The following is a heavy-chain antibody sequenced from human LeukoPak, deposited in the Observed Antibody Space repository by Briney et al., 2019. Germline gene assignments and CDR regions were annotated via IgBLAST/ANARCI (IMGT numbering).Heavy chain of an antibody. CDR3: ARDGNPWNLDV. CDR1: GVSISDYH. V-gene: IGHV4-59*01. Sequence: SETLSLTCSVSGVSISDYHWIWIRQPPAQGLEWMGYFSYSGSTRYNPSLKSRVTMSVDTSKNQFSLRLISVAAADTAVYYCARDGNPWNLDVWGRGTLVTVSS. J-gene: IGHJ2*01. D-gene: IGHD1-14*01. CDR2: FSYSGST.